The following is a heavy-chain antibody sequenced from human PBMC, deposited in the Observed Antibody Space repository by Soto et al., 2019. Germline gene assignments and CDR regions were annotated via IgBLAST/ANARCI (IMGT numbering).Heavy chain of an antibody. CDR1: GGSISSGDYY. J-gene: IGHJ4*02. Sequence: SETLSLTCTVSGGSISSGDYYWSWIRQPPGKGLEWIGYIYYSGSTYYNPSLKSRVTISVDTSKNQFSPKLSSVTAADTAVYYCASRPLNYYDSSGYSHFDYWGQGTLVTVSS. CDR2: IYYSGST. V-gene: IGHV4-30-4*01. CDR3: ASRPLNYYDSSGYSHFDY. D-gene: IGHD3-22*01.